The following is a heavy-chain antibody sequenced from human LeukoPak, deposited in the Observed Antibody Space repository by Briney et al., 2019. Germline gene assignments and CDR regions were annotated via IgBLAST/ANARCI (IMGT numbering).Heavy chain of an antibody. V-gene: IGHV4-38-2*01. Sequence: SETLSLTCAVSGYSISSGYYWGWIRQPPGKGLEWIGSIYHSGSTYYNPSLKSRVTISVDTSKNQFSLKLSSVTAADTAAYYCARRNWGLAFDIWGQGTMVTVSS. CDR2: IYHSGST. CDR3: ARRNWGLAFDI. J-gene: IGHJ3*02. CDR1: GYSISSGYY. D-gene: IGHD7-27*01.